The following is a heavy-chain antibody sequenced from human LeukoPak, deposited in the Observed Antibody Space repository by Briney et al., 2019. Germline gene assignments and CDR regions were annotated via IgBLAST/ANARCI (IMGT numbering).Heavy chain of an antibody. V-gene: IGHV4-59*12. CDR3: ARGESRDGYNYDY. CDR1: GGSISNCY. Sequence: SETLSLTCTVSGGSISNCYWSWIRQPPGKGLEWIGYIYYSGSTNYNPSLKSRVTMSVDTSKNQFSLKLSSVTAADTAVYYCARGESRDGYNYDYWGQGTLVTVSS. CDR2: IYYSGST. D-gene: IGHD5-24*01. J-gene: IGHJ4*02.